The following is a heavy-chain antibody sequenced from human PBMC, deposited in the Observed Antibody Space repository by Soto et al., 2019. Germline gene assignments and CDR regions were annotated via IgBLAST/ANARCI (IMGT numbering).Heavy chain of an antibody. CDR3: PRGYKSSSWNKYYLGYGMDV. Sequence: PSETLSLTCAVYGGSFSGYYWSWIRQPPGKGLQWIGEINHSGSTNYNPSLKSRVTISVDTSKNQFSLKLSSVTAADTAVYYCPRGYKSSSWNKYYLGYGMDVWGQGTTVT. CDR1: GGSFSGYY. J-gene: IGHJ6*02. CDR2: INHSGST. D-gene: IGHD6-13*01. V-gene: IGHV4-34*01.